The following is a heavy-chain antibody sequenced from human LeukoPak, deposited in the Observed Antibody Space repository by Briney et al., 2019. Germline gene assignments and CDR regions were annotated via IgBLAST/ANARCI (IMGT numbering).Heavy chain of an antibody. V-gene: IGHV3-11*03. Sequence: KPGPSLRHTRVVFGIHFRDYYMNWISQAPGKGLEWISYIRSRRSYTDYADCVKGRFTICRDNAKSVLYLQMNSLRLEDTAVYYWAAGTAADFWGQGTLVTVSS. CDR2: IRSRRSYT. CDR1: GIHFRDYY. J-gene: IGHJ4*02. D-gene: IGHD6-13*01. CDR3: AAGTAADF.